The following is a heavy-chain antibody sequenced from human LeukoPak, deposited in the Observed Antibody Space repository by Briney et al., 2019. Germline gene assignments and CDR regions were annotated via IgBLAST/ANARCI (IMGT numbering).Heavy chain of an antibody. CDR2: ISSSSGYI. D-gene: IGHD3-22*01. CDR1: GFTFSSYS. J-gene: IGHJ4*02. Sequence: GGSLRLSCAASGFTFSSYSMNWVRQAPGKGLEWVSSISSSSGYIYYADSVKGRFTISRDNAKNSLYLQMNSLRAEDTAVYYCARDLRKYYYDSSGYYLDYWGQGTLVTVSS. CDR3: ARDLRKYYYDSSGYYLDY. V-gene: IGHV3-21*01.